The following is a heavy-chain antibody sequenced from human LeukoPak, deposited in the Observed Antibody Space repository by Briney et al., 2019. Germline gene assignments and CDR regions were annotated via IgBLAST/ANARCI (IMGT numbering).Heavy chain of an antibody. Sequence: PSETLSLTCTVSGGSISSSSYYWGWLRQPPGKGLEWIGSIYYSGSTYYNPSLKSRATISVATSKNQYSLKLSSVTAADTAVYYCARGPRQLWFGNWFDPWGQGTLVTVSS. CDR2: IYYSGST. D-gene: IGHD3-10*01. J-gene: IGHJ5*02. CDR1: GGSISSSSYY. CDR3: ARGPRQLWFGNWFDP. V-gene: IGHV4-39*01.